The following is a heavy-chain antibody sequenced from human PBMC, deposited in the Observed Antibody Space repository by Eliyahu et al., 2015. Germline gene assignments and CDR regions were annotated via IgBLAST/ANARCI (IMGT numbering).Heavy chain of an antibody. V-gene: IGHV1-69*01. CDR3: ARGWAEVGATTAFAY. CDR1: GGTFXSYA. Sequence: QVQLVQSGAEVKKPGSSVXXSCXVSGGTFXSYAIXWVRQAPGQGLEWMGGIIPIFGTANYAQKFQGRVTITADESTSTAYMELSSLRSEDTAVYYCARGWAEVGATTAFAYWGQGTLVTVSS. J-gene: IGHJ4*02. D-gene: IGHD1-26*01. CDR2: IIPIFGTA.